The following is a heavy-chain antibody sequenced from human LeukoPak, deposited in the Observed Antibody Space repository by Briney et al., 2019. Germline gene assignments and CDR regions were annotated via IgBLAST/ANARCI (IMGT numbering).Heavy chain of an antibody. J-gene: IGHJ4*02. CDR1: GFTFSSYA. Sequence: GGSLRLSCAASGFTFSSYAMHWVRQAPGKGLEWVAVISYDGSNKYYADSVKGRFTISRDNSKNTLYLQMNSLRAEDTAVYYCAKDRLGYGTYYFDYWGQGTLVTVSS. CDR2: ISYDGSNK. D-gene: IGHD5-12*01. CDR3: AKDRLGYGTYYFDY. V-gene: IGHV3-30-3*01.